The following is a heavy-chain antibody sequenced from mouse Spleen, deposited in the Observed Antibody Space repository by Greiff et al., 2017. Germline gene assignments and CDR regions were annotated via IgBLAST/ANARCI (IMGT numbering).Heavy chain of an antibody. Sequence: VQLQQSGPSLVQPSQSLSITCTVSGFSLTSYGVHWVRQSPGKGLEWLGVIWRGGSTDYNAAFMSRLSITKDNSKSQVFFKMNSLQADDTAIYYCAKSYGNYGDWYFDVWGAGTTVTVSS. CDR3: AKSYGNYGDWYFDV. CDR1: GFSLTSYG. V-gene: IGHV2-5-1*01. D-gene: IGHD2-1*01. CDR2: IWRGGST. J-gene: IGHJ1*01.